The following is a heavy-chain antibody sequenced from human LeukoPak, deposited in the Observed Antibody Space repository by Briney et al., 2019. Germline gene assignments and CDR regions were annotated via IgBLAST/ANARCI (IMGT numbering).Heavy chain of an antibody. CDR1: GGSISSSSYY. V-gene: IGHV4-39*07. J-gene: IGHJ4*02. CDR3: ARAAPFVVVPAAIFDY. CDR2: IYYSGST. D-gene: IGHD2-2*02. Sequence: SEALSLTCTVSGGSISSSSYYWGWLREPPGRGLEWIGSIYYSGSTYYNPSLKGRVTISVDPSKNQFSLKLSSVPAADTAVDYCARAAPFVVVPAAIFDYWGQGTLVTVSS.